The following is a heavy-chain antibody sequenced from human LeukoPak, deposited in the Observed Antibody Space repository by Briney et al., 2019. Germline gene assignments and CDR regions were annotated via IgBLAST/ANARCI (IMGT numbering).Heavy chain of an antibody. V-gene: IGHV1-18*01. J-gene: IGHJ5*02. CDR3: ARERSAANIVVVPAALNWFDP. Sequence: ASVKVSCKASGYTFTSYGISWVRQAPGQGLEWMGWISAYNGNTNYAQKLQGRVTMTTDTSTSTAYMELRSLRSDDTAVHYCARERSAANIVVVPAALNWFDPWGQGTLVTVSS. D-gene: IGHD2-2*01. CDR1: GYTFTSYG. CDR2: ISAYNGNT.